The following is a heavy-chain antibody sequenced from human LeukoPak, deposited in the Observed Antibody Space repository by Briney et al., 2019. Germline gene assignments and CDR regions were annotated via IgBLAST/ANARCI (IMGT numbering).Heavy chain of an antibody. V-gene: IGHV3-23*01. CDR1: GFIFSNYA. Sequence: PGGSLRLSCAASGFIFSNYAMTWVRQAPGKGLEWVSGVNSDGGSTYYADSVRGRFTISRDNSKNTLYLQMNSLRAEDTAVYYCAKGISNPDYWGQGTLVTVSS. D-gene: IGHD4-11*01. J-gene: IGHJ4*02. CDR3: AKGISNPDY. CDR2: VNSDGGST.